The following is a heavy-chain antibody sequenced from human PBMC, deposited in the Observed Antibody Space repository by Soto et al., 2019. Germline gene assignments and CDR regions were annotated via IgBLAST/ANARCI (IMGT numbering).Heavy chain of an antibody. CDR3: VKSITIFGVVQVGMDV. CDR2: ISSNGGST. J-gene: IGHJ6*02. V-gene: IGHV3-64D*06. D-gene: IGHD3-3*01. Sequence: LRLSCSASGFTFSSYAMHWVRQAPGKGLEYVSAISSNGGSTYYADSVKGRFTISRDNSKNTLYLQMSSLRAEDTAVYYCVKSITIFGVVQVGMDVWGQGTTVTVSS. CDR1: GFTFSSYA.